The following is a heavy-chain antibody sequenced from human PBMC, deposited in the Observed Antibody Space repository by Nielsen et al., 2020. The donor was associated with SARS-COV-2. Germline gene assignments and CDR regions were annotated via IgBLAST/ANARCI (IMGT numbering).Heavy chain of an antibody. D-gene: IGHD3-10*01. CDR3: ARDSTMVRGGGGYPGPFDI. CDR2: IIPILGIA. V-gene: IGHV1-69*04. CDR1: GGTFISYA. Sequence: SVKVSCKASGGTFISYAISWVRQAPGQGLEWMGRIIPILGIANYAQKFQGRVTITADKSTSTAYMELSSLRSEDTAVYYCARDSTMVRGGGGYPGPFDIWGQGTMVTVSS. J-gene: IGHJ3*02.